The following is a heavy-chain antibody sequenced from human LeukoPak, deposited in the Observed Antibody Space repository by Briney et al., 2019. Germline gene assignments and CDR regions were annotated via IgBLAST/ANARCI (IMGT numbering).Heavy chain of an antibody. CDR1: GGSFSGYY. D-gene: IGHD3-10*01. CDR3: ARGLWFGELHNWFDP. CDR2: INHSGST. J-gene: IGHJ5*02. V-gene: IGHV4-34*01. Sequence: SETLSLTCAVYGGSFSGYYWSWIRQPPGKGLEWIGEINHSGSTNYNPSLKSRVTISVDTSKSQFSLKLSSVTAADTAVYYCARGLWFGELHNWFDPWGQGTLVTASS.